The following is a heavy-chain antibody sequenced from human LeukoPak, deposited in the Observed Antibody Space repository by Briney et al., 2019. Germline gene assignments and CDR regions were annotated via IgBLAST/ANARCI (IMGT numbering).Heavy chain of an antibody. CDR3: ARLECSSTSCYHDVFDI. CDR2: IYPGDSHP. V-gene: IGHV5-51*01. CDR1: GYSYTSMW. D-gene: IGHD2-2*01. J-gene: IGHJ3*02. Sequence: GASLKISCRGSGYSYTSMWIGWVRRMLEKGLDWMGVIYPGDSHPRYSPSFQGQVTFLADKPISNAYLQWSSLKASDTAMYYCARLECSSTSCYHDVFDISGEGTMVTASS.